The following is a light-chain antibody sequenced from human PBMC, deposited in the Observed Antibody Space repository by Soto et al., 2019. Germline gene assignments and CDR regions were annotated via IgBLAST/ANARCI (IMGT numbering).Light chain of an antibody. CDR1: ISDIGGYNF. J-gene: IGLJ2*01. CDR2: DVN. CDR3: ASYTRTTTLV. V-gene: IGLV2-14*01. Sequence: QSALTQPASVSGSPGQSITISCTGTISDIGGYNFISWYQHHPGKAPKLVIYDVNNRLSGISYRFSGSKSGNTASLTISGLQAEDEADYYCASYTRTTTLVFGGGTKLTVL.